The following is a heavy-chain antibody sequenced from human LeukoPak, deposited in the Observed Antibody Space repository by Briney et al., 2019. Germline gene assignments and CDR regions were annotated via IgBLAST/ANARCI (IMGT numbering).Heavy chain of an antibody. D-gene: IGHD2-15*01. CDR1: GGSISSYY. CDR2: IYYSGST. Sequence: SETLSLTCTVSGGSISSYYWSWIRQPPGKGLEWIGYIYYSGSTNYNPSLKSRVTISVDTSKNQFSLKLSSVTAADTAVYYCAREILAGLHDYWGQGTLVTVSS. CDR3: AREILAGLHDY. J-gene: IGHJ4*02. V-gene: IGHV4-59*01.